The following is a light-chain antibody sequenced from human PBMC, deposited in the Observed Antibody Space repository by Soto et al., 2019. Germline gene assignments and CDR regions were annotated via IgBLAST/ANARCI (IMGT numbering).Light chain of an antibody. CDR3: SSYTSSSTLVV. V-gene: IGLV2-14*01. J-gene: IGLJ2*01. CDR1: SSDVGGYNY. Sequence: QSVLTQPASVSGSPGQSITISCIGTSSDVGGYNYVSWYQHHPGKAPKLMIFEVSNRPSGVSNRFSGSKSGNTASLTISGLQAEDEADYYCSSYTSSSTLVVFGGGTKVTVL. CDR2: EVS.